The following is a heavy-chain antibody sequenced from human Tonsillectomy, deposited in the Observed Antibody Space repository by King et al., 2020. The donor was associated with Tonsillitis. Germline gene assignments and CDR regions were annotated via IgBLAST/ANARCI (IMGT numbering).Heavy chain of an antibody. CDR2: INPNSGGT. D-gene: IGHD3-22*01. Sequence: QLVQSGAEVKKPGASVKVSCKASGYTFTGYYMHWVRQAPGQGLEWMGWINPNSGGTNDAQKFQGWVTMTRDTSISTAYMELSRLRSDDTAVYYCARGVYYYDCSGSPLFDYWGKGTLVTVSS. CDR1: GYTFTGYY. V-gene: IGHV1-2*04. J-gene: IGHJ4*02. CDR3: ARGVYYYDCSGSPLFDY.